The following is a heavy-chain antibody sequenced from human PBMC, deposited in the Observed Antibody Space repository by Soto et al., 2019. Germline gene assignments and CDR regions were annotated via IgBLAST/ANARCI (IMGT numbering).Heavy chain of an antibody. V-gene: IGHV1-69*01. CDR2: IIPISGTA. Sequence: QVPLVQSGAAVKKPGSSVKVSCKASGGTFSSYAISWVRQAPGQGLEWMGGIIPISGTANYAQKFQGRVTITADESTSTAYMELSSLRSEDTAVYYCARSQGSSTSLEIYYYYYYGMDVWGQGTTVTVSS. CDR1: GGTFSSYA. D-gene: IGHD2-2*01. J-gene: IGHJ6*02. CDR3: ARSQGSSTSLEIYYYYYYGMDV.